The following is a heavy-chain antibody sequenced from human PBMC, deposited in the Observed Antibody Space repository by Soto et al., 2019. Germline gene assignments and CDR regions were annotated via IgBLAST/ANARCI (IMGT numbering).Heavy chain of an antibody. CDR3: VRDLNGSGDY. D-gene: IGHD3-10*01. Sequence: PSYSLSLTCTVSGGSTTSDYWSWIRQPPGKGLEWLGYIFHSLGAKYNPSLGSRGTISLDTSKNQLSLSLRSVTAADTAIYFCVRDLNGSGDYWGQGTLVTVSS. CDR2: IFHSLGA. CDR1: GGSTTSDY. J-gene: IGHJ4*02. V-gene: IGHV4-59*01.